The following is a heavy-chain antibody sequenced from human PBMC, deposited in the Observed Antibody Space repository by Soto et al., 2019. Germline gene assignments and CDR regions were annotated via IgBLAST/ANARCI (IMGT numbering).Heavy chain of an antibody. D-gene: IGHD2-2*01. V-gene: IGHV3-7*01. Sequence: GGSLRLSCAASGFTFSSFWMSWVRQAPGKGLEWVANIKQDGSEKYYVDSVKGRFTISRDNAKNSLYLQMSSLRAEDTAVYYCAREQVVVAPAAIEDYYYGMDVWGQGTTVTVSS. CDR3: AREQVVVAPAAIEDYYYGMDV. CDR2: IKQDGSEK. CDR1: GFTFSSFW. J-gene: IGHJ6*02.